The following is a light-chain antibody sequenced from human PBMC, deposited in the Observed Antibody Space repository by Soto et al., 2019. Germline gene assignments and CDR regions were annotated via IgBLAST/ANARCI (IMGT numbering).Light chain of an antibody. Sequence: QSVLTQPASVSGSPGQSITISCTGTSRDVGSYNLVSWYQQHPGKAPKLMIYEVSKRPSGVSNRFSGSKSGNTASLTISGLQAEDEADYYCCSYAGSSTPHVVFGGGTKLTVL. CDR1: SRDVGSYNL. J-gene: IGLJ2*01. CDR2: EVS. V-gene: IGLV2-23*02. CDR3: CSYAGSSTPHVV.